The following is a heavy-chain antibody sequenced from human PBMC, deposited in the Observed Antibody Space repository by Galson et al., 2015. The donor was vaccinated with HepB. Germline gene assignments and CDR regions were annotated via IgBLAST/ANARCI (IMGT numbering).Heavy chain of an antibody. CDR2: ISYDGSNE. CDR3: AKEGRGFHYAFDI. V-gene: IGHV3-30*18. CDR1: GFPFSSYA. D-gene: IGHD3-10*01. Sequence: SLRLSCAASGFPFSSYAMHWVRQAPGKGLEWVAVISYDGSNEFYADSVKGRFTISRDNSKNTLYLQMNGLRAEDTSVYYCAKEGRGFHYAFDIWGQGTMVSVSS. J-gene: IGHJ3*02.